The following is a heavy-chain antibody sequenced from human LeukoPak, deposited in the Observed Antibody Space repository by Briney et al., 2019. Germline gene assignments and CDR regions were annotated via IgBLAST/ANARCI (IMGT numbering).Heavy chain of an antibody. CDR1: GFTFSSYG. CDR2: IGYDGSNN. D-gene: IGHD3-22*01. V-gene: IGHV3-33*01. J-gene: IGHJ4*02. CDR3: AREGDYYESSGYYYFDY. Sequence: GRSLRLSCAASGFTFSSYGMHWVRQAPGKGRSGLAFIGYDGSNNYYADSVKGRFTISRDNSKNTLYLQMNSLRDEDTAVYYCAREGDYYESSGYYYFDYWGQGTLVTVSS.